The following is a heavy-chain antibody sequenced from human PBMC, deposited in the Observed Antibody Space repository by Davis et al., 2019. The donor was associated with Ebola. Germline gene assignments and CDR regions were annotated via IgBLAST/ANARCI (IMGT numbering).Heavy chain of an antibody. CDR1: GFTFSNYG. Sequence: GESLKISCEASGFTFSNYGMHWVRQAPGKGLEWVAVISYDGSDTYYADSVKGRFTISRDNSRNTLYLQINSLRGEDAAVYYCARDGMIDGKFDYWGQGTLVIVSS. V-gene: IGHV3-30*03. CDR2: ISYDGSDT. CDR3: ARDGMIDGKFDY. D-gene: IGHD1-26*01. J-gene: IGHJ4*02.